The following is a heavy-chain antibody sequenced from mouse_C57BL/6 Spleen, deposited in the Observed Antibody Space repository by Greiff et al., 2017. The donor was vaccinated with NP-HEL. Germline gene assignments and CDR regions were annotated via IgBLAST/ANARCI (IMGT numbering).Heavy chain of an antibody. D-gene: IGHD2-3*01. V-gene: IGHV3-6*01. CDR1: GYSITSGYY. CDR2: ISYDGSN. Sequence: EVKLQESGPGLVKPSQSLSLTCSVTGYSITSGYYWNWIRQFPGNKLEWMGYISYDGSNNYNPSLKNRISITRDTSKNQFFLKLNSVTTEDTATYYCARESLIYDGYYGAMDYWGQGTSVTVSS. J-gene: IGHJ4*01. CDR3: ARESLIYDGYYGAMDY.